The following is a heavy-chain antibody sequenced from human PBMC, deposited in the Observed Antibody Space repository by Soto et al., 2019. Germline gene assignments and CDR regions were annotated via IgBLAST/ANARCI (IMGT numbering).Heavy chain of an antibody. Sequence: VSVQVSCNDSGYSFTRYDINWVRQANGQVLEWMGWMTPNSGNTGYAQKFQGRVTMTRNTSISTAYMELSSLRSEGTAVYYCARARGYSYLGDPWGQGILVTGSS. V-gene: IGHV1-8*01. CDR2: MTPNSGNT. D-gene: IGHD5-18*01. J-gene: IGHJ5*02. CDR3: ARARGYSYLGDP. CDR1: GYSFTRYD.